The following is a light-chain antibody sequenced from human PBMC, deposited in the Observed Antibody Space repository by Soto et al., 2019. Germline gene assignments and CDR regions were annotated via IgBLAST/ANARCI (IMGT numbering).Light chain of an antibody. CDR1: SSDVGNYNL. Sequence: QSALTQPASVSGSPGQSITISCTGTSSDVGNYNLVSWYQQHPGKAPKLMIYEDTKRPSGVSNRFSGSKSGNTASLTISGLQAEDEADYHCCSYAGSSTWVFGGGTKLTVL. CDR2: EDT. CDR3: CSYAGSSTWV. J-gene: IGLJ3*02. V-gene: IGLV2-23*01.